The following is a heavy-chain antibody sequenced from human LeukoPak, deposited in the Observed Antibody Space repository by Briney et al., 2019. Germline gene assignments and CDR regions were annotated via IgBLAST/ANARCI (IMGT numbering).Heavy chain of an antibody. V-gene: IGHV1-2*02. D-gene: IGHD3-3*02. CDR2: INPNSGDT. CDR1: GYTFTDYY. Sequence: ASVKVSCKASGYTFTDYYMHWVRQAPGQALEWMGWINPNSGDTNYAQKFQGRVTMTRDTSITTAYMELSRLKSDDTAVYYCASISHVWSGYYTAHFDHWGQGTLVTVSS. J-gene: IGHJ4*02. CDR3: ASISHVWSGYYTAHFDH.